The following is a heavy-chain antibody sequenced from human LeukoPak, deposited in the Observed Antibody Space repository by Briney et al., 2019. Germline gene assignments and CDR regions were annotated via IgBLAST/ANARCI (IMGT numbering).Heavy chain of an antibody. D-gene: IGHD2-2*01. V-gene: IGHV3-30*18. CDR1: GFTFGAYW. J-gene: IGHJ4*02. CDR3: AKVSLCPY. Sequence: GGSLRLSCVASGFTFGAYWMSWFRQAPGKGLEWVAVISYDGSNKYYADSVKGRFTISRDNSKNTLYLQMNSLRAEDTAVYYCAKVSLCPYWGQGTLVTVSS. CDR2: ISYDGSNK.